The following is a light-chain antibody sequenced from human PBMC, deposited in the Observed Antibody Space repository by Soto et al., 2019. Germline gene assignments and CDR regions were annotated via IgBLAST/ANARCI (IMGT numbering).Light chain of an antibody. CDR1: SSDVGNYNL. V-gene: IGLV2-23*01. CDR3: CSYAGSSTYV. Sequence: ALTQPASVSGSPGQSITISCTGTSSDVGNYNLVSWYQQHPGKAPKLMIYEGSKRPSGVSNRFSGSKSGNTASLTISILQAEDEADYYCCSYAGSSTYVFGTGTKVTAL. J-gene: IGLJ1*01. CDR2: EGS.